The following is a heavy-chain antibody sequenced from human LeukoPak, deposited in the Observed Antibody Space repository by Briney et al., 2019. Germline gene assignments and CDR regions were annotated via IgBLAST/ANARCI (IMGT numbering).Heavy chain of an antibody. D-gene: IGHD2/OR15-2a*01. CDR2: INDRGST. CDR3: ARDRVLHATFYKYDAMDV. CDR1: GGSFSGNY. Sequence: SETLSLTCAVYGGSFSGNYWSWIRQPPGKGLEWIGEINDRGSTNYNPSLKSRVTISLDTSKNQFSLNLRSVTAADTAVYYCARDRVLHATFYKYDAMDVWGQGTTVTVSS. V-gene: IGHV4-34*01. J-gene: IGHJ6*02.